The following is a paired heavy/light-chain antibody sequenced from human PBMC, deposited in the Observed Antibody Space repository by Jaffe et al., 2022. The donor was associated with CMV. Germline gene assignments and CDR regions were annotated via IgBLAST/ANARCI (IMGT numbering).Heavy chain of an antibody. J-gene: IGHJ4*02. CDR1: GDSVSSNSAA. CDR3: ATWRFDS. V-gene: IGHV6-1*01. Sequence: QVQLQQSGPRLVKPSQTLSLTCAISGDSVSSNSAAWNWIRQSPSRGLEWLGRTYYRSMWSHDYAVSVKSRMTINADTSENQFSMQLNSVTPEDTAVYYCATWRFDSWGQGTLVTVSS. CDR2: TYYRSMWSH.
Light chain of an antibody. CDR1: TGAVTSGHY. CDR3: LLYFGSGVGG. J-gene: IGLJ2*01. V-gene: IGLV7-46*01. Sequence: QAVVTQEPSLTVSPGGTVTLTCGSSTGAVTSGHYPYWFQQKPGQVPRTLIYDTSNKYSWTPARFSGSLLGGKAALTLSGAQPEDEAEYYCLLYFGSGVGGFGGGTKLTVL. CDR2: DTS.